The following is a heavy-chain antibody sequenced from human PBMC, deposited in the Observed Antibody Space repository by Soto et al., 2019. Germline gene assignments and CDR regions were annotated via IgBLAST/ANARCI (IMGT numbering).Heavy chain of an antibody. V-gene: IGHV5-10-1*01. D-gene: IGHD6-19*01. CDR1: GYSFTSYW. CDR3: ARRIAVADYKGYYYYGMDV. CDR2: IDPSDSYT. J-gene: IGHJ6*02. Sequence: PGESLKISCKGSGYSFTSYWISWVRQMPGKGLEWMGRIDPSDSYTNYSPSFQGHVTISADKSISTAYPQWSSLKASDTAMYYCARRIAVADYKGYYYYGMDVWGQGATVTVSS.